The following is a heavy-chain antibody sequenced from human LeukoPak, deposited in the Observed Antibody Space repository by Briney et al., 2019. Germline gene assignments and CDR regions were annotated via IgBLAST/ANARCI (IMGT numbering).Heavy chain of an antibody. V-gene: IGHV1-2*02. CDR2: INPNSGGT. CDR3: ARDLGGTDFADY. J-gene: IGHJ4*02. Sequence: GASVKVSCKASGYTFTGYYMHWVRQAPGQGLEWMGWINPNSGGTNYAQKFQGRVTMTGDTSISTAYMELSRLRSDDTAVYYCARDLGGTDFADYWGQGTLVTVSS. CDR1: GYTFTGYY. D-gene: IGHD1-26*01.